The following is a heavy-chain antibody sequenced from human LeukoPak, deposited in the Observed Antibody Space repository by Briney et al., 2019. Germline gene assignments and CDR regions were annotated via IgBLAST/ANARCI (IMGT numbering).Heavy chain of an antibody. CDR3: AKDSTIAARPVFDY. V-gene: IGHV3-23*01. D-gene: IGHD6-6*01. J-gene: IGHJ4*02. CDR1: GFTFNSFP. CDR2: ISANGDDT. Sequence: GGSLRLSCLASGFTFNSFPMSWVRQTPGKGLEWVSTISANGDDTSYADSVKGRFTISRDNSKNTLSLQMSSPRVDDTAIYYCAKDSTIAARPVFDYWGQGTLVTVSS.